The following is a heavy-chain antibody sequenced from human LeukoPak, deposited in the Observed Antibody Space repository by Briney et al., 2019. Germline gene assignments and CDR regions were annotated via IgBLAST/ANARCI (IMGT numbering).Heavy chain of an antibody. Sequence: SENLSLTCTVSGDSINSGEHYWSWIRQPPGKGLEWIGHIYHSGTTYYNPSVKSRMTISVDTSKNQFSLNLRSVTAVDTAVYYCARVQYCSGGSCHNLRLFDQWGQGTLVTVSS. CDR1: GDSINSGEHY. D-gene: IGHD2-15*01. J-gene: IGHJ4*02. CDR2: IYHSGTT. V-gene: IGHV4-30-4*08. CDR3: ARVQYCSGGSCHNLRLFDQ.